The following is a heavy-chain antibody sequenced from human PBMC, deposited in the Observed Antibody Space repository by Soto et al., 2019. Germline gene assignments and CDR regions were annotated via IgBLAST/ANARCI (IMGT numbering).Heavy chain of an antibody. D-gene: IGHD4-17*01. V-gene: IGHV3-48*03. CDR3: ARAQTTLLIGDYSWYFDL. CDR2: ISSSGSTI. Sequence: EVQLVESGGGLVQPGGSLRLSCAASGFTFSSYEMNWVRQAPGKGLEWVSYISSSGSTIYYADSVKGRFTISRDNAKNSLYLQMNSLRAEDTAVYYCARAQTTLLIGDYSWYFDLWGRGTLVTVSS. CDR1: GFTFSSYE. J-gene: IGHJ2*01.